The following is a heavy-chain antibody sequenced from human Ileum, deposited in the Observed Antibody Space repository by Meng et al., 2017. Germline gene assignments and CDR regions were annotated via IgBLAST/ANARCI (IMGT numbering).Heavy chain of an antibody. V-gene: IGHV4-4*02. CDR3: VRHGGKYFDS. Sequence: VQRQGSGPGLVEPSGTLSLTCTVPGGSISSSFYWSWVRQSPGKGLEWIGQIYLAGSPNYNPSLESRVTISVDKSKNQFSLRLTSVTAADTAIFYCVRHGGKYFDSWGQGTLVTASS. CDR1: GGSISSSFY. D-gene: IGHD2-15*01. CDR2: IYLAGSP. J-gene: IGHJ4*02.